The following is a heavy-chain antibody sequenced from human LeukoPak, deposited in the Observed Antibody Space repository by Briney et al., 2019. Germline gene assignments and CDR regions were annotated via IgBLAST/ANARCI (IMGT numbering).Heavy chain of an antibody. J-gene: IGHJ6*02. CDR1: GGTFSIYA. Sequence: SVKVSCKASGGTFSIYAISWVRQAPGQGLEWMGGIIPIFGTANYAQKFQGRVTITADESTSTAYMELSSLRSEDTAVYYCARGSNSIYSSSWYYYGMDVWGQGTTVTVSS. V-gene: IGHV1-69*01. CDR2: IIPIFGTA. CDR3: ARGSNSIYSSSWYYYGMDV. D-gene: IGHD6-13*01.